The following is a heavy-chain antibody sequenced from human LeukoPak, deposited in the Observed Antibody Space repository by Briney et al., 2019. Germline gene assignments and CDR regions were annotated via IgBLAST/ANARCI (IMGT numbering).Heavy chain of an antibody. CDR2: ISGSGGST. V-gene: IGHV3-23*01. J-gene: IGHJ4*02. CDR1: GITLSNYG. CDR3: AKRGVVIRVILVGFHREAYYFDS. D-gene: IGHD2-21*01. Sequence: GGSLRLSCAVSGITLSNYGMSWVRQAPGKGLEWVAGISGSGGSTNYADSVKGRFTISRDSPKNTLFLQMNSLRAEDTAVYFCAKRGVVIRVILVGFHREAYYFDSWGQGALVIVSS.